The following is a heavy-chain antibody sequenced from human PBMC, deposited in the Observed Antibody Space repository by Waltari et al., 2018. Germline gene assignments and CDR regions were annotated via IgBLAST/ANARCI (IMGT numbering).Heavy chain of an antibody. Sequence: QVQLVQSGAEVKKPGASVKVSCKASGYTFTGYYMHWVRPAPGPGLEWMGRINPNRGGTNYAQKFQGRVTMTRDTSISTAYMELSRLRSDDTAVYYCARERGNLGYCSGGSCYPPDYWGQGTLVTVSS. V-gene: IGHV1-2*06. CDR2: INPNRGGT. CDR1: GYTFTGYY. CDR3: ARERGNLGYCSGGSCYPPDY. D-gene: IGHD2-15*01. J-gene: IGHJ4*02.